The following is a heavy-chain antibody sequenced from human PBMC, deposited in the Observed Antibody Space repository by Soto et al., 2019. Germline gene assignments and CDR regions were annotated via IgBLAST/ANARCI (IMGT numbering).Heavy chain of an antibody. J-gene: IGHJ3*02. CDR1: GYRFTSYW. V-gene: IGHV5-51*01. Sequence: GASLKVSSKGSGYRFTSYWSGWVRQMPGKGLEWMGIIYPGDSDTRYSPSFQGQVTISADRSTSTAYLQWSSLKASDTAMYYCARQGYYNYDPFDIWGQGTLVTVSS. D-gene: IGHD3-9*01. CDR2: IYPGDSDT. CDR3: ARQGYYNYDPFDI.